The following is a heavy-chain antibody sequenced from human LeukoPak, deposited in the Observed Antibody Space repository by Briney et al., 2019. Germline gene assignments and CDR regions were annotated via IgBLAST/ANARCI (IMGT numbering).Heavy chain of an antibody. CDR2: IYYSGST. CDR3: ARTRAGIAARPFDY. J-gene: IGHJ4*02. Sequence: SETLSLTCTVSGGSISSYYWSWIRQPPGKGLEWIGYIYYSGSTNYNPSLKSRVTISVDTSKNQFSLKLSSVTAADTAVYYCARTRAGIAARPFDYWGQGTLVTVSS. CDR1: GGSISSYY. D-gene: IGHD6-6*01. V-gene: IGHV4-59*08.